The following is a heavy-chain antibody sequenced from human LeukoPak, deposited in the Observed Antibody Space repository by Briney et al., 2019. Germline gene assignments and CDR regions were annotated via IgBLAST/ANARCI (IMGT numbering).Heavy chain of an antibody. CDR3: ARDQHPGYDFWSPTPGYFDY. V-gene: IGHV3-33*01. CDR1: GFTFSSYG. CDR2: IWYDGSNK. J-gene: IGHJ4*02. D-gene: IGHD3-3*01. Sequence: GRSLRVSCAASGFTFSSYGMHWVRQAPGKGLEWVAVIWYDGSNKYYADSVKGRFTISRDNSKNTLYLRMNSLRAEDTAVYYCARDQHPGYDFWSPTPGYFDYWGQGTLVTVSS.